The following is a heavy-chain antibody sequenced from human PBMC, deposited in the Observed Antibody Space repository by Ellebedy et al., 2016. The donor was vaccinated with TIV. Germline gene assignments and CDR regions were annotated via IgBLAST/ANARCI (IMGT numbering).Heavy chain of an antibody. V-gene: IGHV3-21*01. CDR3: ASGYNWNDEVLGH. Sequence: PGGSLRLSCAVSGFAFRTYNMNWVRQAPGKGLDWVSYIGSSGDETHYIDSVEGRFIISRDNAKNTLYLQMNRLRDEDTAVYYWASGYNWNDEVLGHWGQGVLVTVSS. D-gene: IGHD1-20*01. J-gene: IGHJ4*02. CDR2: IGSSGDET. CDR1: GFAFRTYN.